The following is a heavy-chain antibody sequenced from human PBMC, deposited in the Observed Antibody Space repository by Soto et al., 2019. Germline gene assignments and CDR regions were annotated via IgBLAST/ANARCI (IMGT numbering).Heavy chain of an antibody. V-gene: IGHV4-30-4*01. CDR3: ARDQSAGDSSGDDPDYYYGMDV. J-gene: IGHJ6*02. CDR1: GGSISSGDYY. D-gene: IGHD3-22*01. Sequence: PSETLSLTCTVSGGSISSGDYYWSWIRQPPGKGLEWIGYIYSSGSTYYNPSLKSRVTISVDTSKNQFSLKLSSVTAADTAVYYCARDQSAGDSSGDDPDYYYGMDVWGQGTTVTVSS. CDR2: IYSSGST.